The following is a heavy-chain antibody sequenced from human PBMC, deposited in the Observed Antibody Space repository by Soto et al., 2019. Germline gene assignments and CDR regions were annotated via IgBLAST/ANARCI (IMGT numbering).Heavy chain of an antibody. CDR3: ATRDTAMVLPFDY. Sequence: SETLSLTCTVSGGSISSSSYYWGWIRQPPGKGLEWIGSIYYSGSTYYNPSLKSRVTISVDTSKNQFSLKLSSVTAADTAVYYCATRDTAMVLPFDYWGQGTLVTVSS. D-gene: IGHD5-18*01. CDR2: IYYSGST. J-gene: IGHJ4*02. V-gene: IGHV4-39*01. CDR1: GGSISSSSYY.